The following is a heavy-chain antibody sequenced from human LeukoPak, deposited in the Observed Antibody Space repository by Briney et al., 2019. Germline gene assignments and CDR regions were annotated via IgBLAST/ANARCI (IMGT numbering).Heavy chain of an antibody. CDR1: GITSGSNA. CDR3: ARLEVTIASGIFDY. J-gene: IGHJ4*02. D-gene: IGHD1-26*01. V-gene: IGHV3-23*01. CDR2: ISGSGVST. Sequence: GGSLRLSCAASGITSGSNAMSWVRQAPGKGLEWVAAISGSGVSTFYADSVKGRFTISRDNSKNTVYLQLSSLRAEDTATYYCARLEVTIASGIFDYWGQGTLATVSS.